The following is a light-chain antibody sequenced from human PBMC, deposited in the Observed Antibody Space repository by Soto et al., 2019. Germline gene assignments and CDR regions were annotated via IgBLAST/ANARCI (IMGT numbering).Light chain of an antibody. V-gene: IGLV2-14*01. CDR1: STDVGIYNY. J-gene: IGLJ1*01. CDR2: EVT. Sequence: QSVLTQPASVSGSAGQSIAISCTRSSTDVGIYNYVSWCQQNPGKVPKLIIYEVTSRPSGVSSRFSGSKSGNTASLTISGLQPEDEADYYCSSYTTSSTRVFGTGTKVTVL. CDR3: SSYTTSSTRV.